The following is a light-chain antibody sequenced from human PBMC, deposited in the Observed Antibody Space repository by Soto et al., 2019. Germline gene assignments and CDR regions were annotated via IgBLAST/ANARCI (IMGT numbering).Light chain of an antibody. J-gene: IGKJ5*01. V-gene: IGKV1-33*01. CDR3: QQYDNLPIT. CDR1: QDIRNY. Sequence: DIQMTQSPSSLSASVGDRVTITCQASQDIRNYLNWYQQKPGKAPKLLIYDASNLKTGVPSRFSGGGSGTDFSLTITSLQPEDIATYYCQQYDNLPITFGQGTRLDIK. CDR2: DAS.